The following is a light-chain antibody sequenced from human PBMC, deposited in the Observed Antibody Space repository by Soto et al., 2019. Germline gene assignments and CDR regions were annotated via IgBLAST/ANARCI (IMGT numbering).Light chain of an antibody. V-gene: IGKV3-11*01. CDR1: QSIHTS. Sequence: VLPQSPATLSLSPGERATLSCRASQSIHTSLAWYQQKSGKPPRLVIYDSTLRANGVPDRFGGSRSGTEFTLTINSLEPEDFAVYYCQQRNVWPPITFGQGTRLEI. CDR2: DST. CDR3: QQRNVWPPIT. J-gene: IGKJ5*01.